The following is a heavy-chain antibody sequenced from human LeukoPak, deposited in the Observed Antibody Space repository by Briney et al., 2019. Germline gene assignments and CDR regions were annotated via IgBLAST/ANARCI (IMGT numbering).Heavy chain of an antibody. CDR2: IRSKANTYAT. CDR3: TRSEDSSGYRHFDY. Sequence: GGSLKLSCAAPGFTFSGSAMHWVRQASGKGLEWVGRIRSKANTYATAYAASVKGRFTISRDDSKNTAYLQMNSLKTEDTAVYYCTRSEDSSGYRHFDYWGQGTLVTVSS. J-gene: IGHJ4*02. CDR1: GFTFSGSA. V-gene: IGHV3-73*01. D-gene: IGHD3-22*01.